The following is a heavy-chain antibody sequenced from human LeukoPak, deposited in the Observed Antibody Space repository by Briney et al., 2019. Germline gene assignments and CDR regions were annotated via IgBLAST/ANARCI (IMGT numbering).Heavy chain of an antibody. J-gene: IGHJ3*02. CDR3: SQEPQYYDSSCHDAFDI. D-gene: IGHD3-22*01. V-gene: IGHV4-30-4*01. CDR2: IYYSGST. CDR1: GGSISSGDYY. Sequence: SETLSLTCTVSGGSISSGDYYWSWIRQPPGKGLEWIGYIYYSGSTYYNPSLKSRVTISVDTSKNQFSLKLSSVTAADTAVYYWSQEPQYYDSSCHDAFDIWGQGTMVTVSS.